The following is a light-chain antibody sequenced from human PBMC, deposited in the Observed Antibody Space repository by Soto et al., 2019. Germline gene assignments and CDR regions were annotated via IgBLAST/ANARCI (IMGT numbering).Light chain of an antibody. CDR1: QSVSIN. CDR3: QQYNNWHPLT. J-gene: IGKJ4*01. CDR2: DAS. V-gene: IGKV3D-15*01. Sequence: EIVMTQSPGTLSVSPGERATLSCRASQSVSINLAWYQQKPGQAPRLLIYDASTRATGIPARFSGSGSGTEFTLTISSLQSNDFEVYYCQQYNNWHPLTFGGGTKVEIK.